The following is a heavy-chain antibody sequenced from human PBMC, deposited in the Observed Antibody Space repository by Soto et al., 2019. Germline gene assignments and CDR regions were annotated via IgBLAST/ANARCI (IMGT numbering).Heavy chain of an antibody. CDR2: VNHSGGT. V-gene: IGHV4-34*01. Sequence: QVQLQQWGAGLLKPSETLSLTCGVYGGSFSAYFWTWIRQPPGRGLEWIGEVNHSGGTNYNPSLKSRVTISPDTSKSQLSLKLSSVTAADTAVYYCARERRVVGGYSSSWYDYFDSWGQGSLVTVSS. CDR3: ARERRVVGGYSSSWYDYFDS. J-gene: IGHJ4*02. CDR1: GGSFSAYF. D-gene: IGHD6-13*01.